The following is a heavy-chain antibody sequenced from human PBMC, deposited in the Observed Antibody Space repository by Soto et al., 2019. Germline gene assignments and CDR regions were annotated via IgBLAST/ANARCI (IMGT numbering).Heavy chain of an antibody. CDR3: AREDVDTAMVYGMDV. CDR2: IKQDGSEK. CDR1: GFTFSSYW. J-gene: IGHJ6*02. D-gene: IGHD5-18*01. V-gene: IGHV3-7*03. Sequence: GGSLRLSCAASGFTFSSYWISWVRQAPGKGLEWVANIKQDGSEKYHVDSVKGRFTISRDNAKNSPYLQMNSLRAEDTAVYYCAREDVDTAMVYGMDVWGQGTTVTVSS.